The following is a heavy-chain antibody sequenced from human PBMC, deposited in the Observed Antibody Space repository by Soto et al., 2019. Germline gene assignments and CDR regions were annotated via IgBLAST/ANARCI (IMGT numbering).Heavy chain of an antibody. J-gene: IGHJ6*02. CDR1: GYTFTSYG. CDR2: ISAYNGNT. Sequence: ASVKVSCKASGYTFTSYGISWVRQAPGQGLEWMGWISAYNGNTNYAQKLQGRVTMTTDTYTSTADMELMSLRSDDTAVYYCASDRGDITMVRGADYYYYCGMDVWGQGTTVTVSS. D-gene: IGHD3-10*01. V-gene: IGHV1-18*01. CDR3: ASDRGDITMVRGADYYYYCGMDV.